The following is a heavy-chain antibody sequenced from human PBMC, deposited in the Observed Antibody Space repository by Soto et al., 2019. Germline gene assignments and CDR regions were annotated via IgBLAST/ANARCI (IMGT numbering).Heavy chain of an antibody. CDR2: IYSGGST. Sequence: PGGSLRLSCAASGFTVSSNYMSWVRQAPGKGLEWVSVIYSGGSTYYADSVKGRFTISRDNSKNTLYLQMNSLRAEDTAVYYCARVPYYYDSSGYYAGYDYWGQGTLVTVSS. V-gene: IGHV3-66*01. CDR1: GFTVSSNY. D-gene: IGHD3-22*01. CDR3: ARVPYYYDSSGYYAGYDY. J-gene: IGHJ4*02.